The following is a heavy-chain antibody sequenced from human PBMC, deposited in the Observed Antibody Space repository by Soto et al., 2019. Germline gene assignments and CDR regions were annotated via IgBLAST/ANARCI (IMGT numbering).Heavy chain of an antibody. CDR3: AMALGTGDYYYYGMDV. CDR1: GYTFTGYY. CDR2: INPNSGGT. Sequence: ASVKGSCKASGYTFTGYYMHWVRQAPGQGLEWMGWINPNSGGTNYAQKFQGWVTMTRDTSISTAYMELSRLRSDDTAVYYCAMALGTGDYYYYGMDVWGQGTTVTVSS. D-gene: IGHD7-27*01. V-gene: IGHV1-2*04. J-gene: IGHJ6*02.